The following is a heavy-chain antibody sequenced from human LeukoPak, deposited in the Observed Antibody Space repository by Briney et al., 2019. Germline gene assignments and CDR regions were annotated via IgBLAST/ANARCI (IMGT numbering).Heavy chain of an antibody. J-gene: IGHJ4*02. D-gene: IGHD5-24*01. CDR2: ISAYNGNK. CDR1: GYTFTSYG. CDR3: ARVSEMATILDY. Sequence: ASVKVSCKASGYTFTSYGISWVRQAPGQGLEWMGWISAYNGNKNYAQKLQGRVTMTTDTSTSTANMELRSLRSDDTAVYYCARVSEMATILDYWGEGTLVSVSS. V-gene: IGHV1-18*01.